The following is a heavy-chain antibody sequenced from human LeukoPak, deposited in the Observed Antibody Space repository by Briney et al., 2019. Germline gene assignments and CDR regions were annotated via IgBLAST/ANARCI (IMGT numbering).Heavy chain of an antibody. V-gene: IGHV4-38-2*01. Sequence: SETLSFTCAVSGYAISSGYYCGWIRQPPRKGLDWLANIYRSGITYYNVSLESRVSISVDTPKNQFSLKLSSVTAANTAVYYCARLDQLRILDYWGQGALVTVSS. J-gene: IGHJ4*02. CDR3: ARLDQLRILDY. CDR1: GYAISSGYY. D-gene: IGHD2-2*01. CDR2: IYRSGIT.